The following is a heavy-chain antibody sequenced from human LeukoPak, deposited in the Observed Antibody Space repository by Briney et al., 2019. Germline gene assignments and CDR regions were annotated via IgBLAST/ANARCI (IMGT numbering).Heavy chain of an antibody. J-gene: IGHJ5*02. Sequence: SQTLSLTCAISGDSVSSNSAAWNWVRHSPSRGLEWLGRTYYRSKWYYDYAISVKSRITIIPDTSKNQFSLQLNSVLPEDTALYYCARDASNWLDPWGQETLVTVSS. CDR2: TYYRSKWYY. V-gene: IGHV6-1*01. CDR1: GDSVSSNSAA. CDR3: ARDASNWLDP.